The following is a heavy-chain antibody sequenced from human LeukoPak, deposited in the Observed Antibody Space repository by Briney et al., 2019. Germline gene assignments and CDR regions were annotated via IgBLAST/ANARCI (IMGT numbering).Heavy chain of an antibody. J-gene: IGHJ4*02. D-gene: IGHD5-18*01. CDR3: ARGRAGLWHEYDY. CDR2: INPNSGGT. Sequence: AASVKVSCKASGYTFTGYYMHWVRQAPGQGLEWMGWINPNSGGTNYAQKFQGRVTMTRDTSISTAYMELSRLRSDDTAVYYCARGRAGLWHEYDYWGQRTLVTVSS. V-gene: IGHV1-2*02. CDR1: GYTFTGYY.